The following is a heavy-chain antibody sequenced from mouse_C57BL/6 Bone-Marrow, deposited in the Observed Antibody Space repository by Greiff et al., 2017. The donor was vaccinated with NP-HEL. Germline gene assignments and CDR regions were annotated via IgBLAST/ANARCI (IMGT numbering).Heavy chain of an antibody. D-gene: IGHD2-4*01. CDR2: IRNNDTGYTI. CDR3: ARSIYYDYADDPFYGMDY. Sequence: EVQRVESGGGLVQPGGSLSLSCAASGFTFPAYYMSWVRQPPGQALEWVGFIRNNDTGYTIEYSASVKGRFTISRANSQSILYLQMNALRAEDSATYYCARSIYYDYADDPFYGMDYWGQGTSVTVSS. J-gene: IGHJ4*01. CDR1: GFTFPAYY. V-gene: IGHV7-3*01.